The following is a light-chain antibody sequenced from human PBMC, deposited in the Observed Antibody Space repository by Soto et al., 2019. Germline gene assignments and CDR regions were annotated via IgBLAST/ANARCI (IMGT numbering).Light chain of an antibody. CDR3: QQLNSYPH. Sequence: DIHMTQSPSFLSASLGDRVTITCRASQDISSFLAWYQQKPGKAPNLLIYGASTLQSGVPSRFSGSGSGTEFTLTIISLHPEDFATYYCQQLNSYPHFGQGTRLEIK. V-gene: IGKV1-9*01. CDR1: QDISSF. J-gene: IGKJ5*01. CDR2: GAS.